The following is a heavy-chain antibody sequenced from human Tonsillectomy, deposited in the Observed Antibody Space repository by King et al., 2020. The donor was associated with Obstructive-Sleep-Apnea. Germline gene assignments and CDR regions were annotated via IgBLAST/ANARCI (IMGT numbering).Heavy chain of an antibody. J-gene: IGHJ4*02. CDR1: GFTFSSYW. V-gene: IGHV3-7*03. Sequence: VQLVESGGGLVQPGGSLRLSCAASGFTFSSYWMNWVRQAPGKGLEWVANIKQDGSEKYYVDSVKGRFTISRDNAKNSLYLQMNNLRAEDTAVYYCARDHKDYDFWSGYYTYYFDYWGQGTLVTVSS. D-gene: IGHD3-3*01. CDR2: IKQDGSEK. CDR3: ARDHKDYDFWSGYYTYYFDY.